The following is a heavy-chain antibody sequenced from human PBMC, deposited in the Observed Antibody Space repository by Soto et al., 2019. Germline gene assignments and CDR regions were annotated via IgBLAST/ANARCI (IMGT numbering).Heavy chain of an antibody. CDR3: ARDLTNFGVVISQAYYYGMDV. V-gene: IGHV3-33*01. CDR1: GFTFSSYG. J-gene: IGHJ6*02. Sequence: QVQLVESGGGVVQPGRSLRLSCAASGFTFSSYGMHWVRQAPGKGLEWVAVIWYDGSNKYYADSVKGRFTISRDNSKNTLYLQMNSLRAEDTAVYYCARDLTNFGVVISQAYYYGMDVWGQGTTVTVSS. D-gene: IGHD3-3*01. CDR2: IWYDGSNK.